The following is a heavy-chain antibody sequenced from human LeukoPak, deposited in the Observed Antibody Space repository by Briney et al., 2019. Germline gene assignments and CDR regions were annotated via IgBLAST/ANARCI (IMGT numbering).Heavy chain of an antibody. CDR2: ISWNSGSI. CDR1: GFTFDDYA. CDR3: AKDIGPVGYYYMDV. V-gene: IGHV3-9*01. J-gene: IGHJ6*03. Sequence: SLRLSCVASGFTFDDYAMHWVRQAPGKGLEWVSGISWNSGSIGYADSVKGRFTISRDNAKNSLYLQMNSLRAEDTALYYCAKDIGPVGYYYMDVWGKGTTVTVSS. D-gene: IGHD1-26*01.